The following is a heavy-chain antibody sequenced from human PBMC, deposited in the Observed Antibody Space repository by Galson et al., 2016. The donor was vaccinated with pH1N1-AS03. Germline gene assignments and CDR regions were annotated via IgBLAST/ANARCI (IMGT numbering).Heavy chain of an antibody. Sequence: ETLSLTCTVYGGSISSYYWSWIRQPAGKGLEWIGRIYTSGSTIYNPSLKSRVTVSVDTSKNQLSLKLTSVTAADTAVYYCVSVWGDYDYWGQGTLVTVSS. CDR3: VSVWGDYDY. J-gene: IGHJ4*02. CDR2: IYTSGST. CDR1: GGSISSYY. V-gene: IGHV4-4*07. D-gene: IGHD3-16*01.